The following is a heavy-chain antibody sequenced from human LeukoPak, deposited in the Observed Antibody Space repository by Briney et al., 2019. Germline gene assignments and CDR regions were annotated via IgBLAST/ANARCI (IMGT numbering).Heavy chain of an antibody. V-gene: IGHV1-2*02. CDR3: ARDDCSSTSCYISGY. Sequence: GASVKVSCKASGYTFTGYYMHWVRQAPGQGLEWMGWINPNSGGTNYAQKFQGRVTMTRDTSISTAYMELSRLRSDDTAVYYCARDDCSSTSCYISGYWGQGTLVTISS. CDR2: INPNSGGT. CDR1: GYTFTGYY. J-gene: IGHJ4*02. D-gene: IGHD2-2*02.